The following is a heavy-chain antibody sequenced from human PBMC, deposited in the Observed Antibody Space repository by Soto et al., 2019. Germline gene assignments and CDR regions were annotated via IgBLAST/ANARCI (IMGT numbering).Heavy chain of an antibody. CDR3: TRDASRDSSARGWFDP. J-gene: IGHJ5*02. Sequence: GGSLRLSCAASGFTFSDYYMSWIRQAPGKGLEWVSYISSSSSYTNYADSVKGRFTISRDNAKNSLYLQMNSLRAEDTAVYYCTRDASRDSSARGWFDPWGPGTLVTVSS. D-gene: IGHD6-13*01. CDR1: GFTFSDYY. CDR2: ISSSSSYT. V-gene: IGHV3-11*06.